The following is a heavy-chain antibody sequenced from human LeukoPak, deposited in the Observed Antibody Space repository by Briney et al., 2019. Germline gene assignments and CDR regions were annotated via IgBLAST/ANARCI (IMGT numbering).Heavy chain of an antibody. CDR3: ARHSYHALDV. CDR1: GFTFSNYW. J-gene: IGHJ6*02. V-gene: IGHV3-7*01. D-gene: IGHD3-16*01. CDR2: VKLDGSEK. Sequence: GGSLRLSCAASGFTFSNYWMTWVRQAPGKGLEWVANVKLDGSEKYDVDSVKGRFTISRDNAKNSLFLQMNSLRVEGTAVYYCARHSYHALDVWGQGTTVTVSS.